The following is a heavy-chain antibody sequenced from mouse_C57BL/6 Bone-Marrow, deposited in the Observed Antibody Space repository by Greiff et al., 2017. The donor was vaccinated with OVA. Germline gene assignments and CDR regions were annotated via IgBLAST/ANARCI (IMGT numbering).Heavy chain of an antibody. D-gene: IGHD1-1*01. V-gene: IGHV1-62-2*01. CDR2: FYPGSGSI. CDR1: GYTFTEYT. Sequence: QVQLKQSGAELVKPGASVKLSCKASGYTFTEYTIHWVKQRSGQGLEWIGWFYPGSGSIKYNEKFKDKATLTADKSSSTVYMELSRLTSEDSAVYFCARHEEDYYGSSYDYFDYWGQGTTLTVSS. CDR3: ARHEEDYYGSSYDYFDY. J-gene: IGHJ2*01.